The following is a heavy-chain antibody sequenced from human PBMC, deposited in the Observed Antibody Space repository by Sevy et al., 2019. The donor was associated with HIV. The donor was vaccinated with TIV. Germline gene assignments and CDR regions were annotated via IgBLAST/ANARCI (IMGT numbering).Heavy chain of an antibody. Sequence: ASVKVSCKASGYTFTDYHIHWVRQAPGQGLEWMGWINPNSGGTNFAKMLQGRVTMTRDTTISTAYMERSRLGSDDTAVYYCAGVAHVVPLWPPFDYWGQGTLVTVSS. CDR1: GYTFTDYH. J-gene: IGHJ4*02. CDR2: INPNSGGT. V-gene: IGHV1-2*02. D-gene: IGHD2-21*01. CDR3: AGVAHVVPLWPPFDY.